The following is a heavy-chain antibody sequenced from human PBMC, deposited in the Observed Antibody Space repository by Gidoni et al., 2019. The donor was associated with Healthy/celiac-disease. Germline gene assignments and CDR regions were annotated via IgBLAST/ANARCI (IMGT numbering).Heavy chain of an antibody. CDR1: GGTFSSYA. V-gene: IGHV1-69*06. CDR3: AYDSSGYGDAFDI. J-gene: IGHJ3*02. D-gene: IGHD3-22*01. Sequence: KKHWSSVKVSCKPSGGTFSSYAISWLRQPPGQGLEWMGGIIPIFGTANYAQKFQGRVTITADKSTSTAYMELSSLRSEDTDVYYCAYDSSGYGDAFDIWGQGTMVTVSS. CDR2: IIPIFGTA.